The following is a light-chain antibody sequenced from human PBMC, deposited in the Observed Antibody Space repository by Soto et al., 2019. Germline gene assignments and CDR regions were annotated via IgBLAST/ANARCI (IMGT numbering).Light chain of an antibody. CDR3: QKYTNVPA. Sequence: DIQMTQSPSSLSASVGDRVTITCRASQGISNYLAWYQQIPGKVPKLLISAASTLQSGVQSRFSGSRSGTYSTLTISILQPEDVTTYYCQKYTNVPAFGGGTKVEIK. CDR2: AAS. CDR1: QGISNY. V-gene: IGKV1-27*01. J-gene: IGKJ4*01.